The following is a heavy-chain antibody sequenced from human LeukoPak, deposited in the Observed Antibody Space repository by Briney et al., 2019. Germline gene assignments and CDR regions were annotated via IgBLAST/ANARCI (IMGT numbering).Heavy chain of an antibody. Sequence: PGRSLRLSCAASGFTFSSYGMHWVRQAPGKGLEWVAVISYDGSNKYYADSVKGRFTISRDNAKNSLYLQMNSLRAEDTAVYYCARHTYYYDSSGVFDYWGQGTLVTVSS. CDR1: GFTFSSYG. J-gene: IGHJ4*02. D-gene: IGHD3-22*01. CDR2: ISYDGSNK. CDR3: ARHTYYYDSSGVFDY. V-gene: IGHV3-30*03.